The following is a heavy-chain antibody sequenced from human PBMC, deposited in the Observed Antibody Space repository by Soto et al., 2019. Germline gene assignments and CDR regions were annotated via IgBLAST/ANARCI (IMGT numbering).Heavy chain of an antibody. J-gene: IGHJ6*02. CDR3: ARSQKGLKYYDYVWGSYRYPLGMDV. D-gene: IGHD3-16*02. CDR2: IYTSGST. Sequence: PSETLSLTCTVSGGSISSYYWSWIRQPAGKGLEWIGRIYTSGSTNYNPSLKSRVTMSVDTSKNQFSLKLSSVTAADTAVYYCARSQKGLKYYDYVWGSYRYPLGMDVWGQGTTVTVS. V-gene: IGHV4-4*07. CDR1: GGSISSYY.